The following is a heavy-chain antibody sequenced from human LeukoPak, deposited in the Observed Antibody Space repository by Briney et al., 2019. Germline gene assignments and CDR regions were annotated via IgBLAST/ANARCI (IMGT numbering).Heavy chain of an antibody. CDR2: INSRGSTI. Sequence: QPGGSLRLSCAASGFTFSSYSMNWVRQAPGKGLEWVSYINSRGSTIYYADSVKGRFTISRDNAKNSLYLQMNSLRAEDTAVYYCARDYPVNWNDAWGQGTLVTVSS. D-gene: IGHD6-19*01. J-gene: IGHJ5*02. V-gene: IGHV3-48*01. CDR1: GFTFSSYS. CDR3: ARDYPVNWNDA.